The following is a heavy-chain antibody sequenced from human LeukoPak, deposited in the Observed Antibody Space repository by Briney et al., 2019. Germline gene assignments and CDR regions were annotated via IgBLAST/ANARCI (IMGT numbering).Heavy chain of an antibody. D-gene: IGHD3-22*01. CDR1: GGSFSGYY. V-gene: IGHV4-34*01. CDR2: IYSTGST. J-gene: IGHJ1*01. CDR3: ARDSGFWLF. Sequence: PSETLSLTCAVYGGSFSGYYWSWIHQTPGKGLEWIGNIYSTGSTSFNPSFKSRLTMSVDTSKNQFSLRLESVTAADSAVYFCARDSGFWLFWGQGTLVTVSS.